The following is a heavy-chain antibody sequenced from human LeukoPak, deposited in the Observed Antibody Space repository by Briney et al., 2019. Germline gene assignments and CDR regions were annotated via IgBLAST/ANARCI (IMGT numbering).Heavy chain of an antibody. D-gene: IGHD1-7*01. CDR2: ISNSGGST. J-gene: IGHJ4*02. CDR3: AKDREGTIADYFDY. V-gene: IGHV3-23*01. Sequence: GGSLRLSCAASGFTFSSYAMSWVRQAPGKGLEWVSVISNSGGSTFYADSVKGRFTISRDNSKNTLYLQMNSLRGEDTAVYYCAKDREGTIADYFDYWGQGTLVTVSS. CDR1: GFTFSSYA.